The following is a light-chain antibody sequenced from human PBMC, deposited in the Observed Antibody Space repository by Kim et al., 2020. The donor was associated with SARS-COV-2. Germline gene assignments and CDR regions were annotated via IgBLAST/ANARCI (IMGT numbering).Light chain of an antibody. CDR3: QQTFSVPYR. CDR1: QSIRSY. Sequence: SASVGDRVTITCRASQSIRSYLNWYQQKPGKAPKALIYASSNLQGGVPARFSGSGSGTDFILTISSLQPEDSGTYYCQQTFSVPYRFGQGTRLEIK. J-gene: IGKJ2*03. V-gene: IGKV1-39*01. CDR2: ASS.